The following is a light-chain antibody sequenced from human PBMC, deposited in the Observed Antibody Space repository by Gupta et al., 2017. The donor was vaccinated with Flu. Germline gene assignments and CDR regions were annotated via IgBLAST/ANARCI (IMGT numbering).Light chain of an antibody. CDR3: HQYNSWPYT. CDR2: GAS. J-gene: IGKJ2*01. CDR1: QSVSSN. Sequence: EMLMTQSPATLSGSPGERTTLSCSASQSVSSNLGWYQQKPGQAPRLLIHGASTRATGIPARFSGSGSGTEFTLTISSLKSDDFGVYYCHQYNSWPYTFGQGTKLEIK. V-gene: IGKV3-15*01.